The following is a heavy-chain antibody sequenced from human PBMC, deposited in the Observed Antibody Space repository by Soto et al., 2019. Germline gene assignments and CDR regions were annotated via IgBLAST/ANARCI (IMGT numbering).Heavy chain of an antibody. D-gene: IGHD5-18*01. Sequence: EVQLVESGGGLVQPGRSLRLSCAASGFTFDEFAMHWVRQAPGKGLEWVSGISYHSGTIGYADSVKGRFTISRDNARNSLYLQMNSLRPEDTALYFCAKGEDRGYSYGPDYWGQGTPVTVSS. V-gene: IGHV3-9*01. CDR3: AKGEDRGYSYGPDY. CDR1: GFTFDEFA. J-gene: IGHJ4*02. CDR2: ISYHSGTI.